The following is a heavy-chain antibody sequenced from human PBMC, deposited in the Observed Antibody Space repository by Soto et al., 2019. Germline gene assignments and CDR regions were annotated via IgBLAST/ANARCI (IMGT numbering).Heavy chain of an antibody. CDR2: ISGSGGST. J-gene: IGHJ3*02. CDR1: GFTFCSYA. CDR3: AKDPDAFDI. Sequence: GGSLRLSCAASGFTFCSYAMSWVRQAPGKGLEWVSAISGSGGSTYYADSVKGGYTISRDNSKNTLYLQMNSLTADYTAVYYCAKDPDAFDIWGQGTMVTVSS. V-gene: IGHV3-23*01.